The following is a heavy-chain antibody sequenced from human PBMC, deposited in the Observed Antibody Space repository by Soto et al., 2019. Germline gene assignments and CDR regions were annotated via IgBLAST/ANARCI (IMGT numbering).Heavy chain of an antibody. CDR1: GFTFSSYA. V-gene: IGHV3-30-3*01. CDR3: AAGRYGFWSGYDLHLDY. Sequence: QVQLVESGGGVVQPGRSLRLSCAASGFTFSSYAMHWVRQAPGKGLEWVAVISYDGSNKYYADSVKGRFTISRDNSKNTLYLHMNSLRADDTAVYYCAAGRYGFWSGYDLHLDYWGQGTLVTVSS. CDR2: ISYDGSNK. J-gene: IGHJ4*02. D-gene: IGHD3-3*01.